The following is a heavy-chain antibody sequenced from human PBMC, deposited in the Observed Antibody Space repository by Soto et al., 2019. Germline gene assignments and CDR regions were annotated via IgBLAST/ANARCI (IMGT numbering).Heavy chain of an antibody. CDR3: ARDRLIAVTGLLPY. V-gene: IGHV1-18*01. D-gene: IGHD6-19*01. CDR2: ISAYNGKT. J-gene: IGHJ4*02. Sequence: QVQLVQSGAEVKKPGASVKVSCKTSGYPFTSYGINWVRQAPGPGPEWMGWISAYNGKTSYTQKFQGRVTMTPDTATSTAYMELRSLRSDVTAVYYCARDRLIAVTGLLPYWGQGTLVTVSS. CDR1: GYPFTSYG.